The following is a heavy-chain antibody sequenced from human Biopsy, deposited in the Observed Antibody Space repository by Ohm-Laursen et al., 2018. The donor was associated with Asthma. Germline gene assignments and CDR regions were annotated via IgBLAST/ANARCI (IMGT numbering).Heavy chain of an antibody. CDR1: GRHFGSYN. CDR3: AKRRGYSGHDNDY. CDR2: ISYDGNHK. J-gene: IGHJ4*02. V-gene: IGHV3-30*18. Sequence: SLRLSCSAPGRHFGSYNMHWVRQAPGKGLEWVAVISYDGNHKFYEDSVKGRFTISRDNSKNTLYLQMNSLRTEDTAVYYCAKRRGYSGHDNDYWGQGTLVTVSS. D-gene: IGHD5-12*01.